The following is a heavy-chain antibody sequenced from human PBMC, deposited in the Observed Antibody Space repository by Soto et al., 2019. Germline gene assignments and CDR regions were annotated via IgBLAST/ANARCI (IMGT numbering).Heavy chain of an antibody. CDR3: ARILPIEAAGAPDWFDP. J-gene: IGHJ5*02. CDR1: GFTFSNYW. Sequence: EVQLVESGGGGVQPGGSLRLSCAASGFTFSNYWMSWVRQAPGKGLEWVANIKQDGSQKYYVDSVKGRFTISRDNAKNSLYLEMNSLRAEDTAVYSCARILPIEAAGAPDWFDPWGQGTLVPVSS. V-gene: IGHV3-7*03. CDR2: IKQDGSQK. D-gene: IGHD6-13*01.